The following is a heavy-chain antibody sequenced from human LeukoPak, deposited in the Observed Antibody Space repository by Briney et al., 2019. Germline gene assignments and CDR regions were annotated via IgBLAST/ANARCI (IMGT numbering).Heavy chain of an antibody. V-gene: IGHV3-66*02. J-gene: IGHJ3*02. CDR1: GFTVSSNY. D-gene: IGHD6-25*01. CDR2: IYSGGST. Sequence: HSGGSLRLSCAASGFTVSSNYMSWVRQAPGKGLEWVSVIYSGGSTYYADSVKGRFTISRDNSKNTLYLQMNSLRAEDTAVYYCAREISADAFDIWGQGTMVTVSS. CDR3: AREISADAFDI.